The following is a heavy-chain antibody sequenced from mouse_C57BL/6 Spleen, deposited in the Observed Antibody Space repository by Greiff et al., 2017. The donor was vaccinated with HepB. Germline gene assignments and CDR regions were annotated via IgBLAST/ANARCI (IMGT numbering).Heavy chain of an antibody. Sequence: VQLQQSGPELVKPGASVKISCKASGYTFTDYYMNWVKQSHGKSLEWIGDINPNNGGTSYNQKCKGKATLTVDKSSSTAYMELRSLTSEDSAVYYCARGYFDVWGTGTTVTVSS. V-gene: IGHV1-26*01. CDR3: ARGYFDV. J-gene: IGHJ1*03. CDR2: INPNNGGT. CDR1: GYTFTDYY.